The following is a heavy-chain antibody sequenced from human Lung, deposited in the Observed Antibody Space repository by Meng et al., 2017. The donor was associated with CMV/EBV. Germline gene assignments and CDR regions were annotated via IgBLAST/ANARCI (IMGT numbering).Heavy chain of an antibody. CDR1: GYSFTRYD. J-gene: IGHJ6*02. Sequence: SXXVSXKASGYSFTRYDINWVRQAPGQGLEWMGWMNPNNGDTGYAQRFQGRVTMTRDTSISTVYMELNSLRSEDTAVYYCARVEGPAGAMLKYFYYYGMEVWGQGTTVTVSS. CDR3: ARVEGPAGAMLKYFYYYGMEV. V-gene: IGHV1-8*01. D-gene: IGHD6-13*01. CDR2: MNPNNGDT.